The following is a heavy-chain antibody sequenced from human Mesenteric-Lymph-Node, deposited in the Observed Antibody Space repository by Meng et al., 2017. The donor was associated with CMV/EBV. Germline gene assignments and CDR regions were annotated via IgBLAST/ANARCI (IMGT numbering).Heavy chain of an antibody. V-gene: IGHV1-46*01. CDR3: ARAVVGATIKFDY. CDR1: GYTFTSYY. Sequence: ASVKVSCKASGYTFTSYYMHWVRQAPGQGLEWMGIINPSGGSTSYAQKFQGRVTMTRDTSTSTAYMELSRLRSDDTAVYYCARAVVGATIKFDYWGQGTLVTVSS. J-gene: IGHJ4*02. D-gene: IGHD1-26*01. CDR2: INPSGGST.